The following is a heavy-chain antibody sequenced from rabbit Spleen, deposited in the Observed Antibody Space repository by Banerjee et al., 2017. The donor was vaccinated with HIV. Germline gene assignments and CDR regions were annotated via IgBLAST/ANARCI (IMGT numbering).Heavy chain of an antibody. D-gene: IGHD2-1*01. CDR1: GFSFSSSDY. CDR3: ARGVYDDYDTYYFDL. Sequence: QLVESGGGLVKPEGSLKLSCTASGFSFSSSDYICWVRQAPGRGLEWIGYIEPVFGVTYYANWVNGRFTISSHNAQNTLYLQLNSLTAADTATYFCARGVYDDYDTYYFDLWAKAPWSPS. CDR2: IEPVFGVT. J-gene: IGHJ4*01. V-gene: IGHV1S7*01.